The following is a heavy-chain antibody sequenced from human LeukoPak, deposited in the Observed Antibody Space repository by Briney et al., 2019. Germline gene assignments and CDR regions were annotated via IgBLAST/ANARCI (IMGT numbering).Heavy chain of an antibody. V-gene: IGHV4-39*01. CDR3: ARQTYFYEASGHLNDN. CDR2: NYYTGSP. CDR1: SGSISSSSYY. Sequence: PSETLSLTCTVSSGSISSSSYYWGWIRPPPGQGLEWIGSNYYTGSPFYNPSLRSRVTMSVDTAENQFSLNLNSVTAADTAIYYCARQTYFYEASGHLNDNWGQGTLVTVSS. D-gene: IGHD2-15*01. J-gene: IGHJ4*02.